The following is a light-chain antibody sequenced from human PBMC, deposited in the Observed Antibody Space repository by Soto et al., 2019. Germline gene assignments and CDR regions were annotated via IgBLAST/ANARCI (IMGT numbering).Light chain of an antibody. Sequence: DIQMTQSPSTVSASLGDTATLTCPASQSVSGWLAWYQQKPGEAPKLLIYDASALPRGVPSRFSGSGSGTKFTLTIASLQPDDFATYYCQQYETFSGTFGPGTKVDIK. CDR1: QSVSGW. V-gene: IGKV1-5*01. J-gene: IGKJ1*01. CDR3: QQYETFSGT. CDR2: DAS.